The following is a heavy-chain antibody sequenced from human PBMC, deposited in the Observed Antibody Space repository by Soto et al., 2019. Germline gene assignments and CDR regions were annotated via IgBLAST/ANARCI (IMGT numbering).Heavy chain of an antibody. J-gene: IGHJ4*02. CDR1: GFTFRSYG. CDR2: IWNDGRNK. Sequence: QVQLVESGGGVVQPGRSLRLSCAASGFTFRSYGMHWVRQAPGKGLEWVAVIWNDGRNKYHADSVKGRFTISRDNSKNTLYLQMSSLRAEDTAVYYCARDPGGDEPIDYWGRGILVTVSS. V-gene: IGHV3-33*01. D-gene: IGHD2-21*02. CDR3: ARDPGGDEPIDY.